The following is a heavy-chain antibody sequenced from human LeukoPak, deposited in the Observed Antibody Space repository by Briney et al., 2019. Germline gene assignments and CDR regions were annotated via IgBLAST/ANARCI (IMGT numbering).Heavy chain of an antibody. J-gene: IGHJ3*02. CDR3: ASRRSGWPNDAFDI. CDR2: ISPSGENK. CDR1: GFIFGGYT. V-gene: IGHV3-48*01. D-gene: IGHD6-19*01. Sequence: PGGSLRLSCAGSGFIFGGYTMNWDRQAPGKGLEWLSYISPSGENKLYADSVRGRFSISRDNAKNSAYLQMDSLRAEDTAVYYCASRRSGWPNDAFDIWGQGTMVTVTS.